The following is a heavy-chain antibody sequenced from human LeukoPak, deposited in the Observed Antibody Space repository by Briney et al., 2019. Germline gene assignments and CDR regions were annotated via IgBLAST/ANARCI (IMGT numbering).Heavy chain of an antibody. D-gene: IGHD3-22*01. J-gene: IGHJ4*02. CDR2: ISSDGSDT. Sequence: GGSLRLSCAASGFTSSNYWMHWVRQAPGEGLVWVSRISSDGSDTNYADSVKGRFTISRDNAKNTLYLQMNSLRAEDTAVYHCARDLLDSSGFSYWGQGTLVTVSS. CDR1: GFTSSNYW. CDR3: ARDLLDSSGFSY. V-gene: IGHV3-74*01.